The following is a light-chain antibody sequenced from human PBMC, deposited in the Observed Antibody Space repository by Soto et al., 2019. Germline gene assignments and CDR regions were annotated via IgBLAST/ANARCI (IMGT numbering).Light chain of an antibody. V-gene: IGLV2-8*01. Sequence: QSALTQPPSASGSPGQSVTISRTGTSSDVGGYNYVSWYQQHPGKAPKLMIYEVNKRPSGVPDRFSGSKSGNTASLTVSGLQAEDEADYYCSSYTGSNSVVFGGGTKLTVL. J-gene: IGLJ2*01. CDR1: SSDVGGYNY. CDR3: SSYTGSNSVV. CDR2: EVN.